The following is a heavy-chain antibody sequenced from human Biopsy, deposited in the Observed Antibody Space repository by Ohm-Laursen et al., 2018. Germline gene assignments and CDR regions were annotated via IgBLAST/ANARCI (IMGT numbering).Heavy chain of an antibody. CDR1: GGSISGHF. V-gene: IGHV4-4*07. J-gene: IGHJ3*02. D-gene: IGHD1-26*01. Sequence: SETLSLTCTVSGGSISGHFWSWVRQPAGKGLEWIGRIYSNGNTNYNPSLKSRVSMSVDTSKNHFSLNLTSVTAADTAVYYCARDEGLLRAFDIWGQETLGTVSS. CDR3: ARDEGLLRAFDI. CDR2: IYSNGNT.